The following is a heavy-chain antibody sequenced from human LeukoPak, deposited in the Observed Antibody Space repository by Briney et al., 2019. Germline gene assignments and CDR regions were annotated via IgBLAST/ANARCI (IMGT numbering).Heavy chain of an antibody. CDR2: ISYDGSNK. Sequence: GGSLRLSCAASGFTFSSYAMHWVRQAPGKGLEWVAVISYDGSNKYYADSVKGRFTISRDNSKNTLYLQMNSLRAEDTAVYYCARDADYDFWSGYYPYWGQGTLVTVSS. J-gene: IGHJ4*02. CDR3: ARDADYDFWSGYYPY. CDR1: GFTFSSYA. V-gene: IGHV3-30-3*01. D-gene: IGHD3-3*01.